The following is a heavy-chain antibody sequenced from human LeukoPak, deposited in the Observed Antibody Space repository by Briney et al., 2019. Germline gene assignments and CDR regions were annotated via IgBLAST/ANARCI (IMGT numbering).Heavy chain of an antibody. CDR1: NDSINNFY. Sequence: SETLSLTWNVSNDSINNFYWTWIRQPAGRGLEWIGTVSTSDTPHYNPSLKSRVAISIDKSKNHFSLRLISVTAADTAVYFCAGDYSSLVMGHWGQGTPVTVSS. V-gene: IGHV4-4*07. CDR2: VSTSDTP. J-gene: IGHJ4*02. D-gene: IGHD4-17*01. CDR3: AGDYSSLVMGH.